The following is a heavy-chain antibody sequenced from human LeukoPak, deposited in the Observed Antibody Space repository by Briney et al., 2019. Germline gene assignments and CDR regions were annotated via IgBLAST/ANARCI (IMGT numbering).Heavy chain of an antibody. CDR1: GFTFSSYA. J-gene: IGHJ4*02. Sequence: GGSLRLSCAASGFTFSSYAMSWGRQAPGKGLEWVSALSCSGGTTYYADSVKGRFTISRDNSKNTLYLQMNSLRAEDTAVYYCVKPELTNFDYWGQGTLVTVSS. CDR3: VKPELTNFDY. D-gene: IGHD1-26*01. V-gene: IGHV3-23*01. CDR2: LSCSGGTT.